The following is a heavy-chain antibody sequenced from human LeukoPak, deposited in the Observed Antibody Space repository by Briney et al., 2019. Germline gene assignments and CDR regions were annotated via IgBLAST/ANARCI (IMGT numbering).Heavy chain of an antibody. CDR2: VIPIYGTP. V-gene: IGHV1-69*05. J-gene: IGHJ6*02. CDR1: GGSLSTSG. Sequence: SVKVSCKASGGSLSTSGVSWVRQAPGQGLEWMGGVIPIYGTPSYAQKFQGRVTITTDESTSTAYMALSSLRSEDTAVYYCARDHWGIVENGYDYFYYDMDVWGQGTTVTVSS. D-gene: IGHD7-27*01. CDR3: ARDHWGIVENGYDYFYYDMDV.